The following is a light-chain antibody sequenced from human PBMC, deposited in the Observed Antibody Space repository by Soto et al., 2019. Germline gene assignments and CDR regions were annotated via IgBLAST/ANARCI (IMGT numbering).Light chain of an antibody. CDR2: GNS. CDR1: SSNIGAGYD. J-gene: IGLJ2*01. V-gene: IGLV1-40*01. CDR3: QSYDSSLSGSV. Sequence: QLVLTQPASVSGAPGQRVTISCTGISSNIGAGYDVHWYQQLPGTAPKLVIYGNSNRPSGVPDRFSGSKSGTSSSLAITGLQAEDEADYYYQSYDSSLSGSVFGGGTKVTVL.